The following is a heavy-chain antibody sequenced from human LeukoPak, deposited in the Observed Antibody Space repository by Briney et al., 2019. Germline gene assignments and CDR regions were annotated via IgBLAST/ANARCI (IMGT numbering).Heavy chain of an antibody. CDR2: IYYSVNT. V-gene: IGHV4-30-4*07. D-gene: IGHD1-14*01. J-gene: IGHJ4*02. CDR1: GGSISSGGYS. Sequence: SETLSLTCAVSGGSISSGGYSWSWIRQPPGKGLEWIGYIYYSVNTYYSPSLKSRVTISVDTSKNQFSLKLSSVTAADTAVYYCVRTNPWDLTYYFDYWGQGTLVTVSS. CDR3: VRTNPWDLTYYFDY.